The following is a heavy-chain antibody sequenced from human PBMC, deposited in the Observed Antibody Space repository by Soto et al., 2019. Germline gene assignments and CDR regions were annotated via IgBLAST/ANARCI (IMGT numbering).Heavy chain of an antibody. Sequence: SCKASGGTFSSYAISWIRQSPGKGLEWIGYIYSSGSTHYSPSLMSRVTISLDTSKNQFSLKLSSVTAADTAVYYCARGGRITMIVATPGAFDIWGQGTLVTVSS. CDR2: IYSSGST. CDR1: GGTFSSYA. CDR3: ARGGRITMIVATPGAFDI. V-gene: IGHV4-59*01. J-gene: IGHJ3*02. D-gene: IGHD3-22*01.